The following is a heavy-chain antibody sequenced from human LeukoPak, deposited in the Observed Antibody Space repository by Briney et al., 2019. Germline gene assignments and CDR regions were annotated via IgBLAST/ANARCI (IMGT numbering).Heavy chain of an antibody. CDR3: ASSIHGGNGIYYGMDV. Sequence: ASVKVSCKASEYTFSVYHIHWVRQAPGQGLEWMAWINPDSGNTNYAQKLQGRVTMTTDTSTSTAYMELRSLRSDDTAVYYCASSIHGGNGIYYGMDVWGQGTTVTVSS. D-gene: IGHD4-23*01. CDR2: INPDSGNT. J-gene: IGHJ6*02. V-gene: IGHV1-18*04. CDR1: EYTFSVYH.